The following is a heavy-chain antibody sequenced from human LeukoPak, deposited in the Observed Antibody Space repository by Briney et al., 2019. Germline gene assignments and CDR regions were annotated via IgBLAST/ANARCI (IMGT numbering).Heavy chain of an antibody. V-gene: IGHV3-20*04. D-gene: IGHD7-27*01. CDR1: GFTFDDYG. J-gene: IGHJ4*02. CDR2: INWNSGST. CDR3: ARVWDWGSGNYFDY. Sequence: GGSLRLSCAAPGFTFDDYGMSWVRQAPGKGLEWVSGINWNSGSTGYADSVKGRFTTSRDNAKNSLYLQMNSLRAEDTALYYCARVWDWGSGNYFDYWGQGTLVTVSS.